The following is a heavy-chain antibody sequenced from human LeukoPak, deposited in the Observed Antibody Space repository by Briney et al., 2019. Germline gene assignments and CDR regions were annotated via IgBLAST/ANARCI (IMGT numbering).Heavy chain of an antibody. V-gene: IGHV1-24*01. D-gene: IGHD5-18*01. CDR1: GYTLTELS. Sequence: ASVKVSCKVSGYTLTELSMHWVRQAPGKGLEWMGGFNPEDGETIYAQKFQGRVTMTEDTSTDTAYMELSSLRSEDTAVYCCATDLRTAMVSEGIFFDYWGQGTLVTVSS. CDR3: ATDLRTAMVSEGIFFDY. CDR2: FNPEDGET. J-gene: IGHJ4*02.